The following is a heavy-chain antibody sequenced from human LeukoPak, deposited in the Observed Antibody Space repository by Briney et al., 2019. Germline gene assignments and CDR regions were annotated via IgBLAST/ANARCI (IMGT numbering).Heavy chain of an antibody. CDR3: TTQWLVRGGFDY. CDR2: IKSKTDGGTT. J-gene: IGHJ4*02. V-gene: IGHV3-15*01. D-gene: IGHD6-19*01. CDR1: GFTFSNAW. Sequence: GSLRLSCAASGFTFSNAWMSWVRQAPGKALEWVGRIKSKTDGGTTDYAAPVKGRFTISRDDSKNTLYLQMNSLKTEDTAVYYCTTQWLVRGGFDYWGQGTLVTVSS.